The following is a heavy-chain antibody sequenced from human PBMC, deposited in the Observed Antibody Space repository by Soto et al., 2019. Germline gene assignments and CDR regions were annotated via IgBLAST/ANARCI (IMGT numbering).Heavy chain of an antibody. CDR3: GNDLSPWLGFGLGH. CDR2: TSGAGDTT. CDR1: GFTFSTYA. D-gene: IGHD3-3*01. J-gene: IGHJ5*02. V-gene: IGHV3-23*01. Sequence: EVQLLESGGGSVQPGGSLRLSCAGSGFTFSTYAMSWVRQAPGKGLEWVSATSGAGDTTYYADSVEGRFTISRDNSRNTLYLQMNILRAEDTAVYYCGNDLSPWLGFGLGHWGQGTLVTVSP.